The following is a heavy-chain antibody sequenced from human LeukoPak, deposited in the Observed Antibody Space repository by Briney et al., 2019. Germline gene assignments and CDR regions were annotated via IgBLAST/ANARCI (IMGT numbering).Heavy chain of an antibody. CDR3: ARAILGYCSGGSCPGPRYYYMDV. CDR2: IYYSGST. CDR1: RGSISSYY. Sequence: SETLSLACTVSRGSISSYYWSWIRQPPGKGLEWIGYIYYSGSTNYNPSLKSRVTISVDTSKNQFSLKLSSVTAADTAVYYCARAILGYCSGGSCPGPRYYYMDVWGKGTTVTVSS. V-gene: IGHV4-59*01. J-gene: IGHJ6*03. D-gene: IGHD2-15*01.